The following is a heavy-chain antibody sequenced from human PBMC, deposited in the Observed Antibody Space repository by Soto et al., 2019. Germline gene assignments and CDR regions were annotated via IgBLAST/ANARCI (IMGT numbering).Heavy chain of an antibody. Sequence: SVKVSCKASGGTFSSYAISWVRQAPGQGLEWMGGIIPIFGTANYAQKFQGRVTITADESTSTAYMELSSLRSEDTAVYYCARDDKGGFDRRGMDAWGQGTTVTVSS. V-gene: IGHV1-69*13. D-gene: IGHD3-9*01. J-gene: IGHJ6*02. CDR3: ARDDKGGFDRRGMDA. CDR1: GGTFSSYA. CDR2: IIPIFGTA.